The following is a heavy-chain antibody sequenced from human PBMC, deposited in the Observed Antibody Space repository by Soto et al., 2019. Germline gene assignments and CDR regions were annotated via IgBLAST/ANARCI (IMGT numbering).Heavy chain of an antibody. D-gene: IGHD6-13*01. CDR3: ARDLVAAAGTDFDY. CDR1: GFTFSSYA. CDR2: ISYDGSNK. Sequence: GSLRLSCAASGFTFSSYAMHWVRQAPGKGLEWVAVISYDGSNKYYADSVKGRFTISRDNSKNTLYLQMNSLRAEDTAVYYCARDLVAAAGTDFDYWGQGTLVTVPS. V-gene: IGHV3-30-3*01. J-gene: IGHJ4*02.